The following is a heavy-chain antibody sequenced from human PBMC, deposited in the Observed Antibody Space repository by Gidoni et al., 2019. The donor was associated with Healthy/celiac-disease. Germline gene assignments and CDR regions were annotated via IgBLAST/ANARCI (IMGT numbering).Heavy chain of an antibody. D-gene: IGHD6-19*01. V-gene: IGHV3-9*01. CDR2: ISWNSGSI. CDR1: GFTFDDYA. J-gene: IGHJ4*02. CDR3: AKDRSSGWTRTYYFDY. Sequence: EVQLVESGGGLVQPGRSLRLSCAASGFTFDDYAMHWVRQAPGKGLEWVSGISWNSGSIGYADSVKGRFTISRDNAKNSLYLQMNSLRAEDTALYYCAKDRSSGWTRTYYFDYWGQGTLVTVSS.